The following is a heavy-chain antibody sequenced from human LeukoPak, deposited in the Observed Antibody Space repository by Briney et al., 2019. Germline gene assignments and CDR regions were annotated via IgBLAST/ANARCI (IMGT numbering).Heavy chain of an antibody. J-gene: IGHJ5*02. Sequence: ASVKVSCKASGYTFTSYAMNWVRQAPGQGLEWMGWINTNTGNPTYAQGFTGRFVFSLDTSVSTAYLQISSLKAEDTAVYYCARYYYGSGSYSPNWFDPWGQGTLVTVSS. CDR1: GYTFTSYA. CDR3: ARYYYGSGSYSPNWFDP. V-gene: IGHV7-4-1*02. CDR2: INTNTGNP. D-gene: IGHD3-10*01.